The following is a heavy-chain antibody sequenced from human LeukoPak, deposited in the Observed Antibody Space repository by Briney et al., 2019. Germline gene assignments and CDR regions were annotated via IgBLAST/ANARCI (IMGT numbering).Heavy chain of an antibody. V-gene: IGHV1-18*01. J-gene: IGHJ4*02. CDR3: ARVGQGRIAAHTHFDY. D-gene: IGHD6-6*01. CDR1: GYTFTNFG. CDR2: ISVYNGNT. Sequence: ASVKVSCKTSGYTFTNFGICWVRQAPGQGLEWMGWISVYNGNTNYAQNLQGRVTMTTDTSTSTAYMELRSLRSDDTAVYYCARVGQGRIAAHTHFDYWGQGTLVSVSS.